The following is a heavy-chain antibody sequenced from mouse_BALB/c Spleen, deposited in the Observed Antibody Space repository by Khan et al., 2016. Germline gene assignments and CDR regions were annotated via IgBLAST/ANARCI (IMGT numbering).Heavy chain of an antibody. Sequence: QVQLKESGPGLVQPSQSLSITCTVSGFSLTSYGIHWVRQSPGKGLEWLGVVWRGGTTDYNAAFMSRLSITRANSKRQVFFKMNSLTIDDTAIYFCAKEEGNYVMDYWGQGSSVTVSS. CDR3: AKEEGNYVMDY. CDR2: VWRGGTT. CDR1: GFSLTSYG. V-gene: IGHV2-5*01. J-gene: IGHJ4*01. D-gene: IGHD2-1*01.